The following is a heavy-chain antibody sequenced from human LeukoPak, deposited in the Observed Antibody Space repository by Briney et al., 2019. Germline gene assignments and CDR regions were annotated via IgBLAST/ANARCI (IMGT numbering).Heavy chain of an antibody. CDR3: ARVVTSSSYDFDY. CDR1: GGTFSSYD. CDR2: MNPNSGNT. Sequence: ASVKVSCKASGGTFSSYDINWVRQATGQGLEWMGWMNPNSGNTGYAQKFQGRVTITRNTSISTAYMELSSLRSEDTAVYYCARVVTSSSYDFDYWGQGTLVTVSS. V-gene: IGHV1-8*03. J-gene: IGHJ4*02. D-gene: IGHD6-6*01.